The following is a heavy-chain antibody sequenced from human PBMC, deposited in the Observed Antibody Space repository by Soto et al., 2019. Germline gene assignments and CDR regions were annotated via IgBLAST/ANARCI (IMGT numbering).Heavy chain of an antibody. CDR1: GFTFSSYG. J-gene: IGHJ3*02. D-gene: IGHD3-10*01. CDR3: AKDYHVNAMVRGVIIFDAFDI. CDR2: ISYDGSNK. Sequence: GGSLRLSCAASGFTFSSYGMHWVRQAPGKGLEWVAVISYDGSNKYYADSVKGRFTISRDNSKNTLYLQMNSLRAEDTAVYYCAKDYHVNAMVRGVIIFDAFDIWGQGTMVTVSS. V-gene: IGHV3-30*18.